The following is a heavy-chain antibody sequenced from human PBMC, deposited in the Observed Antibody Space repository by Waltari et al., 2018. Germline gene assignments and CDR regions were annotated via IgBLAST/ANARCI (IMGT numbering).Heavy chain of an antibody. J-gene: IGHJ4*02. CDR3: AKATYYDSIGYHDY. V-gene: IGHV3-9*01. CDR1: GFTFDDYA. D-gene: IGHD3-22*01. Sequence: EVQLVESGGGLVQPGRSLRLSCAASGFTFDDYAMHWVRQAPGKGLEWVSGISWNSGSIGYADSVKGRFTISRDNAKNSLYLQMNSLRAEDTALYYCAKATYYDSIGYHDYWGQGTLVTVSS. CDR2: ISWNSGSI.